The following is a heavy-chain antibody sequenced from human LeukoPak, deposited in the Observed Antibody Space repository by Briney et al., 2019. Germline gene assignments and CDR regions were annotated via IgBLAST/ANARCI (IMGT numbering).Heavy chain of an antibody. V-gene: IGHV4-39*01. D-gene: IGHD5-24*01. J-gene: IGHJ4*02. CDR1: GGSFNSGSFY. CDR3: ARLEMATITDY. CDR2: IIYSGGT. Sequence: PSETLSLTCTVSGGSFNSGSFYWGWIRQPPGKGLEWIASIIYSGGTYYNPSLKSRVTISVDTSKNQFSLKLSSVTAADTAVYYCARLEMATITDYWGQGTLVTVSS.